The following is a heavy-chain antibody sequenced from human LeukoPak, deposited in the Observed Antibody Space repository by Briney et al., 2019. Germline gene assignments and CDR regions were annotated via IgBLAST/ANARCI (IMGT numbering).Heavy chain of an antibody. D-gene: IGHD3-16*01. J-gene: IGHJ6*03. V-gene: IGHV4-34*01. CDR1: GGSFSGYY. Sequence: SETLSLTCAVYGGSFSGYYWSWIRQPPGKGLEWIGEINHSGSTNYNPSLKSRVTISIDTSKFQFSLKLSSVTAADTAVYYCARAVSRSYVYDMDVWGKGTTVTVSS. CDR2: INHSGST. CDR3: ARAVSRSYVYDMDV.